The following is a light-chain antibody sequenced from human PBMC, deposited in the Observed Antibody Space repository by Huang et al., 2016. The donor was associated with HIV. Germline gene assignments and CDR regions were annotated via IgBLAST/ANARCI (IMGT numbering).Light chain of an antibody. CDR3: HQYYSFPYT. CDR1: QGISNY. V-gene: IGKV1-16*01. J-gene: IGKJ2*01. Sequence: DIQMTQSPSSLSASVGDRVTVTCRARQGISNYLAWFQQKPGKAPKSLIYSASTLQTGVPSRFSGSGSGTDFTLTISGLQPDDSATYYCHQYYSFPYTFGQGTKLDIK. CDR2: SAS.